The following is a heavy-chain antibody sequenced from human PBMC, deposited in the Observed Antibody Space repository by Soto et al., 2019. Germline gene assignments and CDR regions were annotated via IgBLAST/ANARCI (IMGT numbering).Heavy chain of an antibody. V-gene: IGHV3-30*18. Sequence: GGSLRLSCAASGFTFSSYGIHWVRQAPGKGLEWVTVISYDGTNKYYADSVKGRFTISRDNSKNTLYLQMNSLRPEDTAVYYCAKDTSSWYERTGYYYYMDVWGKGTTVTVSS. CDR1: GFTFSSYG. J-gene: IGHJ6*03. CDR3: AKDTSSWYERTGYYYYMDV. CDR2: ISYDGTNK. D-gene: IGHD6-13*01.